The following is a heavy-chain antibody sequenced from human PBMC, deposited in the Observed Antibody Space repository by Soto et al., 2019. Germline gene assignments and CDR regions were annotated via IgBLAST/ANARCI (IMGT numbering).Heavy chain of an antibody. CDR2: ISYDGSNK. V-gene: IGHV3-30-3*01. D-gene: IGHD3-10*01. CDR1: GFTFSSYA. CDR3: ARGRGVFDY. Sequence: QVQLVESGGGVVQPRRSLRLSCAASGFTFSSYAMHWVRQAPGKGLEWVAVISYDGSNKYYADSVKGRFTISRDNSKNTLYLQMNSLRAEDTAVYYCARGRGVFDYWGQGTLVTVSS. J-gene: IGHJ4*02.